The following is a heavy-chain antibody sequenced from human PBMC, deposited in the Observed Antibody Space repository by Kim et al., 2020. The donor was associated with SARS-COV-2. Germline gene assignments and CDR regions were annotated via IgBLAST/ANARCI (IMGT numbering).Heavy chain of an antibody. J-gene: IGHJ4*02. V-gene: IGHV1-8*01. CDR1: GYTFTSYD. D-gene: IGHD5-12*01. CDR2: MNPNSGNT. CDR3: ASSWSATTRGYYFHY. Sequence: ASVKVSCKASGYTFTSYDINWVRQATGQGLEWMGWMNPNSGNTGYAQKFQGRVTMTRNTSISTAYMELSSLRSEDTAVYYCASSWSATTRGYYFHYWGQGTLVTVSS.